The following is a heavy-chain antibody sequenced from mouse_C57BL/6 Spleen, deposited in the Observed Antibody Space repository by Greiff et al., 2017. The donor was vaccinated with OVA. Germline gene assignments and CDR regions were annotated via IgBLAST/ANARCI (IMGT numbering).Heavy chain of an antibody. V-gene: IGHV1-18*01. Sequence: EVKLVESGPELVKPGASVKIPCKASGYTFTDYNMDWVKQSHGKSLEWIGDINPNNGGTIYNQKFKGKATLTVDKSSSTAYMELRSLTSEDTAVYYCAREDYYGSSRYFDVWGTGTTVTVSS. CDR1: GYTFTDYN. J-gene: IGHJ1*03. CDR2: INPNNGGT. CDR3: AREDYYGSSRYFDV. D-gene: IGHD1-1*01.